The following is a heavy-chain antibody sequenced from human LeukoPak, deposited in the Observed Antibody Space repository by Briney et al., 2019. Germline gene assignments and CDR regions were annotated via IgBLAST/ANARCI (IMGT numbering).Heavy chain of an antibody. CDR3: ARHVWLQPFDY. J-gene: IGHJ4*02. V-gene: IGHV4-59*08. D-gene: IGHD3-9*01. CDR2: IYYSGST. CDR1: GGSMNSYY. Sequence: SETLSLTCSVSGGSMNSYYWSWIRQSPGRGLEWIGYIYYSGSTNYNPSLKSRVTISVDTSKNQFSLKLSSVTAADTAVYYCARHVWLQPFDYWGQGTLVTVSS.